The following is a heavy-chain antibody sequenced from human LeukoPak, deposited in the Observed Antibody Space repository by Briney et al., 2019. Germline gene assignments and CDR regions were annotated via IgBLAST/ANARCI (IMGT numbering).Heavy chain of an antibody. CDR1: GFTFSSYG. V-gene: IGHV3-30*02. D-gene: IGHD3-3*01. CDR3: AKVSTPLDDFWSGYCFDY. J-gene: IGHJ4*02. Sequence: GGSLRLSCAASGFTFSSYGMHWVRQAPGKGLEWVAFIRYDGSNKYYADSVKGRFTISRDNSKNTLYLQMNSPRAEDTAVYYCAKVSTPLDDFWSGYCFDYWGQGTLVTVSS. CDR2: IRYDGSNK.